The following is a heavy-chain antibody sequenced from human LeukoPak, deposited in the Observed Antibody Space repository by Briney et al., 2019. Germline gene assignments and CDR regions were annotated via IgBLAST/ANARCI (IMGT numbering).Heavy chain of an antibody. J-gene: IGHJ4*02. D-gene: IGHD3-16*01. V-gene: IGHV4-4*09. CDR2: IHSSGGS. Sequence: SETLSLTCTVSGASISNYYWSWIRQTPEKGLEWMGHIHSSGGSSYYPSLKSRLTLSIDTSRNQLSLELSSVTAADTAVYYCASVGGGSPYWGQGTLVTVSS. CDR3: ASVGGGSPY. CDR1: GASISNYY.